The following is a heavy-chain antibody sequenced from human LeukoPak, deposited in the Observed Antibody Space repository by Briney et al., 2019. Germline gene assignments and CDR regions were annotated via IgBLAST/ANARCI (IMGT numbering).Heavy chain of an antibody. CDR1: GFTFSSYG. CDR2: IRYDGSNK. D-gene: IGHD3-3*01. V-gene: IGHV3-30*02. CDR3: AKDRIITIFGVVTPFDY. J-gene: IGHJ4*02. Sequence: PGGSLRLSCAASGFTFSSYGMHWVRQAPGKGLEWVAFIRYDGSNKYYADSVKGRFTISRDNSKNTLYLQMNSLRAEDTAVYYCAKDRIITIFGVVTPFDYWGQGTLVTVSS.